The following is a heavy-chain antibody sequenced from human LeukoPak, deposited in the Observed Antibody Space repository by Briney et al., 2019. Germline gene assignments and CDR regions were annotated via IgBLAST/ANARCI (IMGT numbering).Heavy chain of an antibody. J-gene: IGHJ4*02. V-gene: IGHV3-15*01. Sequence: GGSLRLSCVASGFSFSRAWLSWVRQAPGTGLEWVGRIKSKTDGGTIDYGAPVKGRFTISRDDSKTTVYLQMDSLKTEDTAVYYCTTGVTMVRGAKTDYWGQGTLVTVSS. CDR3: TTGVTMVRGAKTDY. CDR1: GFSFSRAW. CDR2: IKSKTDGGTI. D-gene: IGHD3-10*01.